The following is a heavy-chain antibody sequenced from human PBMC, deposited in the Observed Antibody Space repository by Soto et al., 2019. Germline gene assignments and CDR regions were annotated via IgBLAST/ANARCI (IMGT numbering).Heavy chain of an antibody. J-gene: IGHJ5*02. Sequence: GSGPTLVNPTPTLTLTCTFSGFSLSTSGVGVGWIRQPPGKALEWLALIYWDDDKRYSPSLKSRLTITKDTSKNQVVLKKTNKNPVDTATFYFAHRRSYGDDLIRLYNWFDPWGQGTLVTVSS. V-gene: IGHV2-5*02. CDR1: GFSLSTSGVG. CDR2: IYWDDDK. D-gene: IGHD4-17*01. CDR3: AHRRSYGDDLIRLYNWFDP.